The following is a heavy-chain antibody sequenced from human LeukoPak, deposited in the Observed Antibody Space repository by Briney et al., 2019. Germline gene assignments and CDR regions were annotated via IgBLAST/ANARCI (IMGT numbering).Heavy chain of an antibody. CDR2: INHSGST. CDR3: ARRSSWRGWFDP. Sequence: SETLSLTCAVYGGSFSGYYWSWIRQPPGKGLEWIGEINHSGSTNYNPSLKSRVTISVDTSKNQFSLKLSSVTAADTAVHYCARRSSWRGWFDPWGQGTLVTVSS. CDR1: GGSFSGYY. D-gene: IGHD6-13*01. V-gene: IGHV4-34*01. J-gene: IGHJ5*02.